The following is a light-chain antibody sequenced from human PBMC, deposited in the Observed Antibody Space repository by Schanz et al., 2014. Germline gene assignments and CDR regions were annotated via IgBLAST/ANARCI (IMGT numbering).Light chain of an antibody. J-gene: IGLJ1*01. CDR3: CSYAGSYYV. V-gene: IGLV3-21*02. CDR1: NIGAKS. CDR2: DDD. Sequence: SYELTQPPSVSVAPGQTARLPCGGNNIGAKSVHWYQQKPGQAPVLVLFDDDDRPSGVPDRFSGSKSGNTASLTISGLQAEDEADYYCCSYAGSYYVFGTGTKLTVL.